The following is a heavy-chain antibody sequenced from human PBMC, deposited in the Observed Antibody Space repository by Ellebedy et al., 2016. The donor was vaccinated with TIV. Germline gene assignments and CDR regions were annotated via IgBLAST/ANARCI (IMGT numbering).Heavy chain of an antibody. V-gene: IGHV3-53*01. CDR3: ASALYGSGSYYDFDY. Sequence: PGGSLRLSCAASGFTVSSNYVSWVRQAPGKGLEWISIIYSDGGTYYADSVKGRLTITRDNSKNTLFLQMNSLRAEDTAGYYCASALYGSGSYYDFDYWGQGTLVTVSS. CDR2: IYSDGGT. J-gene: IGHJ4*02. D-gene: IGHD3-10*01. CDR1: GFTVSSNY.